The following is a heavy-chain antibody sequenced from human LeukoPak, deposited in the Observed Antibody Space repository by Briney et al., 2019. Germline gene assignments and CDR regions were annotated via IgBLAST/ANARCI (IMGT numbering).Heavy chain of an antibody. J-gene: IGHJ4*02. V-gene: IGHV1-2*02. CDR1: GYTFTGYY. Sequence: GASVKVSCKASGYTFTGYYIHWVRQAPGQGLEWMGWINPKNGGPNYAQKFQGRVTMTRDTSISTAYMELSRLRSDDTAVFYCARSDYDSSGYYYDLDYWGQGTLVTVSS. CDR3: ARSDYDSSGYYYDLDY. D-gene: IGHD3-22*01. CDR2: INPKNGGP.